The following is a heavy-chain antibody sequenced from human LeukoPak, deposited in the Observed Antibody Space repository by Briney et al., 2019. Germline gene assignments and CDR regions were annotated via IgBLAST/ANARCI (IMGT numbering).Heavy chain of an antibody. CDR1: GGTFSSYA. V-gene: IGHV1-69*06. J-gene: IGHJ6*04. CDR2: IIPIFGTA. Sequence: SVKVSCKASGGTFSSYAISWVRQAPGQGLDWMGGIIPIFGTANYAQKFQGRVTITADKSTSTAYMELSSLRSEDTAVYYCARASSESSGWPNYYYYGMDVWGKGTTVTVSS. CDR3: ARASSESSGWPNYYYYGMDV. D-gene: IGHD6-19*01.